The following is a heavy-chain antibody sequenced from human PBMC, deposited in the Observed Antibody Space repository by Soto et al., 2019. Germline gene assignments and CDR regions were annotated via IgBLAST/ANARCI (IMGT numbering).Heavy chain of an antibody. J-gene: IGHJ5*02. Sequence: GASVKVSCKASGYTFTSYGISWVRQAPGQGLEWMGWISAYNGNTNYAQKLQGGVTTTTDTSTSTAYMELRSLRSDDTAVYYCARVDPYDFWSGPYEWWFDPWGQGTLVTVSS. CDR1: GYTFTSYG. D-gene: IGHD3-3*01. CDR2: ISAYNGNT. V-gene: IGHV1-18*01. CDR3: ARVDPYDFWSGPYEWWFDP.